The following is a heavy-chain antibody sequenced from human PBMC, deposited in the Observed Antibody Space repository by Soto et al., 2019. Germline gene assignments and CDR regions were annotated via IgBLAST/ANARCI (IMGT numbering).Heavy chain of an antibody. CDR1: GGSFRSYA. J-gene: IGHJ5*01. Sequence: QVQLVQSGAEVKKPGSSVKVSCKASGGSFRSYAVNWVRQAPGQGLESLGGIIPIFGTPNYAQKFHGRVSITADQSTSTVYMDLISLTSEDTAVYYCAYSANHRYFFDSWGQGTLVPVSS. D-gene: IGHD5-18*01. CDR3: AYSANHRYFFDS. CDR2: IIPIFGTP. V-gene: IGHV1-69*12.